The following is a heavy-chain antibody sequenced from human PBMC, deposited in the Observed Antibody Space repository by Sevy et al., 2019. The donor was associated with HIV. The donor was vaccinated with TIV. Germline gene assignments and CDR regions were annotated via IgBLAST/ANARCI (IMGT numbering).Heavy chain of an antibody. D-gene: IGHD2-8*01. V-gene: IGHV3-74*01. CDR2: VDNDGSGT. CDR3: TRDMYGIDY. J-gene: IGHJ4*02. Sequence: GGSLRLSCAASGFTFTNYWMHWVRQAPGKGLVWVSRVDNDGSGTNYVDSVKGRSTISRDNAKNTVYLQMNSLRAEDTAVYYCTRDMYGIDYWGQGTLVTVSS. CDR1: GFTFTNYW.